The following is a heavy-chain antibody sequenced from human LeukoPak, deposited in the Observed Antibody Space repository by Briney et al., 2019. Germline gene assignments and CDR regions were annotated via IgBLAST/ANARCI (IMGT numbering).Heavy chain of an antibody. CDR3: ARSSGWRSEFDY. J-gene: IGHJ4*02. D-gene: IGHD6-19*01. Sequence: GGSLRLSCAASGFIFSSYWMTWVRQAPGKGLEWVANIKYDGSDEYYVDSVRGRFTISRDNAKNSLYLQMNSLRAEDTAVYYCARSSGWRSEFDYWGQGTLVTVSS. CDR1: GFIFSSYW. CDR2: IKYDGSDE. V-gene: IGHV3-7*01.